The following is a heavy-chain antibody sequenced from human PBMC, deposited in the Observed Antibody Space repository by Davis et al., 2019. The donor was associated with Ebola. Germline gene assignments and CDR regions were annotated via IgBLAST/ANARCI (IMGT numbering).Heavy chain of an antibody. Sequence: GESLKISCAASGFTFSSYAMSWVRQAPGKGLEWVSAISGSGHSTYYADSVKGRFTISRDNSKNTLYLQMNSLRAEDTAVYYCAKLNTVTTWPVVGYWGQGTLVTVSS. CDR3: AKLNTVTTWPVVGY. J-gene: IGHJ4*02. CDR1: GFTFSSYA. D-gene: IGHD4-11*01. CDR2: ISGSGHST. V-gene: IGHV3-23*01.